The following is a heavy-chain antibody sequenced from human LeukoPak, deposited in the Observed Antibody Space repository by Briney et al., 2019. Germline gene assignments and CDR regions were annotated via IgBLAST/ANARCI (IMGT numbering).Heavy chain of an antibody. D-gene: IGHD2-2*01. J-gene: IGHJ6*03. CDR1: GGSISSYY. V-gene: IGHV4-4*07. CDR2: IYTSGST. CDR3: ARDQGYCSSTSCCYYYYYMDV. Sequence: SETLSLTCTVSGGSISSYYWSWIRQPAGKGLEWIGRIYTSGSTNYNPSVKSRVTMSVDTSKNQFSLKLSSVTAADTAVYYCARDQGYCSSTSCCYYYYYMDVWGKGTTVTVSS.